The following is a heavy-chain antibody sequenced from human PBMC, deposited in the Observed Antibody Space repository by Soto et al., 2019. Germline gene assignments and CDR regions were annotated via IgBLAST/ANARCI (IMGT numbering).Heavy chain of an antibody. CDR2: ISASGGST. V-gene: IGHV3-23*01. J-gene: IGHJ6*02. CDR3: AKGRAPSDWYPPYYCGMDV. CDR1: GFTFSSYA. D-gene: IGHD6-19*01. Sequence: EVQLLESGGNLVQPWVSLRLSCAASGFTFSSYAMNWVRQAPGKGLEWVSSISASGGSTLYADSVKGRITISRDNSKNTRYLQLNSLRDEDTAVYFCAKGRAPSDWYPPYYCGMDVWGLGTTVTVSS.